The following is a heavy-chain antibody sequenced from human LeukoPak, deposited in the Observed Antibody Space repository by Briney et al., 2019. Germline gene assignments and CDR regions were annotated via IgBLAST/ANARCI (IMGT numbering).Heavy chain of an antibody. V-gene: IGHV3-48*01. D-gene: IGHD4-17*01. CDR2: ISSGSGTT. Sequence: GGSLRLSCAASGFTFSNYGMNWVRQTPGKGLEWISYISSGSGTTYYGDSVQGRFITSRDNAKNSLHLQMNSLRAEDTGVYYCAKDRGNDYGVFDYWGQGILVTVSS. J-gene: IGHJ4*02. CDR1: GFTFSNYG. CDR3: AKDRGNDYGVFDY.